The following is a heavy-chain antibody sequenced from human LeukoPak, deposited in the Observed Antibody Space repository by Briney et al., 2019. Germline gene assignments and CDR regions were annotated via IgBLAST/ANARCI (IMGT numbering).Heavy chain of an antibody. Sequence: GASVKVSCKASGYTFTGYYMHWVRQAPGQGLEWMGWINHNSGGTNYAQKFQGRVTMTRDTSISTAYMELSRLRSDDTAVYYCARTGYSSSWFSYYYGMDVWGQGTTVTVSS. CDR1: GYTFTGYY. CDR3: ARTGYSSSWFSYYYGMDV. CDR2: INHNSGGT. D-gene: IGHD6-13*01. V-gene: IGHV1-2*02. J-gene: IGHJ6*02.